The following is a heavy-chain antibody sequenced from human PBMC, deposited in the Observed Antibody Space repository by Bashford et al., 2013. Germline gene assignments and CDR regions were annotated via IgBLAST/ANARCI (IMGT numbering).Heavy chain of an antibody. D-gene: IGHD2-21*01. J-gene: IGHJ1*01. CDR2: ISAYNGNT. CDR3: ARDPIPRTREYFQH. V-gene: IGHV1-18*01. Sequence: IVWVRQAPGQGLEWMGWISAYNGNTNYAQKLQGRVTMTTDTSTSTAYMELRSLRSDDTAVYYCARDPIPRTREYFQHWGQGTLVTVSS.